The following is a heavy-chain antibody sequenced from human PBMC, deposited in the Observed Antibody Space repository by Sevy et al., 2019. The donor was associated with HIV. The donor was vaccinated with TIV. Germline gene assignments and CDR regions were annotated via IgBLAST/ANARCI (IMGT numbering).Heavy chain of an antibody. J-gene: IGHJ4*02. CDR3: VKEFYSREGFFDY. CDR2: ISNSGDRT. V-gene: IGHV3-23*01. Sequence: GGSLRLYCAASGFTFSSYGMVWVRQAPGKGLEWVSGISNSGDRTYDGDSVKGRFTISRDNSKNTLYLQMNGLRAEDTGVYYCVKEFYSREGFFDYWGQGTLVTVSS. CDR1: GFTFSSYG. D-gene: IGHD6-13*01.